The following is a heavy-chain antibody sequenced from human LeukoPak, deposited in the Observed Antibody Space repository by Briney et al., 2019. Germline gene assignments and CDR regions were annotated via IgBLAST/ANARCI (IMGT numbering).Heavy chain of an antibody. V-gene: IGHV4-34*01. CDR2: INHSGST. D-gene: IGHD2-2*01. Sequence: PSETLSLTCAVYGGSFSGYYWSCIRQPPGKGLEWIGEINHSGSTNYNPSLKSRVTISVDTSKNQFSLKLSSATAAGLRVDYCARNYRSGFRSTSCLLNWFDPWGQGTLVTVSS. CDR3: ARNYRSGFRSTSCLLNWFDP. CDR1: GGSFSGYY. J-gene: IGHJ5*02.